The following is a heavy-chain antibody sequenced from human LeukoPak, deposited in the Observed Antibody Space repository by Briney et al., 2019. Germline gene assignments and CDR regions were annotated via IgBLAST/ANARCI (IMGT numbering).Heavy chain of an antibody. V-gene: IGHV5-51*01. J-gene: IGHJ4*02. CDR3: AREGRSSSPMDY. D-gene: IGHD6-6*01. CDR2: IYPGDSDT. CDR1: GYSFNTYW. Sequence: GESLQISCKGSGYSFNTYWIGWVRQMPGKGVEWMGIIYPGDSDTRYSPSFQGQVTISADKSLSTAYLQWGSLKASDTAMYYCAREGRSSSPMDYWGQGTLVTVSS.